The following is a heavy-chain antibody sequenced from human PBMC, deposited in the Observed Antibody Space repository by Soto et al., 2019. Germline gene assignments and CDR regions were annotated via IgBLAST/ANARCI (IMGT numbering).Heavy chain of an antibody. Sequence: ASVKVSCKASGYTFTGYYMHWVRQAPGQGLEWMGWIKPNSGGTNYAQKFQGWVTMTRDTSISTAYMELSRLRSDDTAVYYCARVSSSSWCEESYFDYWGQGTLVTVSS. J-gene: IGHJ4*02. D-gene: IGHD6-13*01. CDR3: ARVSSSSWCEESYFDY. CDR1: GYTFTGYY. CDR2: IKPNSGGT. V-gene: IGHV1-2*04.